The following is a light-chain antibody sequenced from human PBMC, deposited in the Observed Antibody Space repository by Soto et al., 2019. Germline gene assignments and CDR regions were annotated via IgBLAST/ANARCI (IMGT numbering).Light chain of an antibody. J-gene: IGLJ1*01. CDR1: SSDVGAYNY. CDR3: SSQTSSSTYV. CDR2: DVG. Sequence: QLVLTQPASVSGSPGQSITISCTGTSSDVGAYNYVSWYRQHPGKAPNLMIYDVGYRPSGISNRFSGSKSGNTASLTISGVQAEDEADYYCSSQTSSSTYVFGSGTKLTVL. V-gene: IGLV2-14*01.